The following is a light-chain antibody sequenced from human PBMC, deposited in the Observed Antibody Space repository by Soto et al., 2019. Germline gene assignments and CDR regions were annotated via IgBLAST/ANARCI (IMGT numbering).Light chain of an antibody. V-gene: IGKV3-15*01. J-gene: IGKJ5*01. Sequence: EILMTQSPATLSVSPGERATLSCRASQNIRSNLAWYQHKPGQAPRLLMYGASTRATNIPARFSGSGPGTEFTLTISSLQSEDFAVYYCQQYDNWPPMYTFGQGTRLEIK. CDR1: QNIRSN. CDR3: QQYDNWPPMYT. CDR2: GAS.